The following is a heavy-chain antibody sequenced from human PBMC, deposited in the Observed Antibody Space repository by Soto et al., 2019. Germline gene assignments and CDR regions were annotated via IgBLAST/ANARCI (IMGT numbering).Heavy chain of an antibody. J-gene: IGHJ5*02. Sequence: GGSLRLSCVASGVTFTTNAMDWVRQAPGKGLEWVSFISGDDGSGNYADSVKGRFTISRDNSKNTLYLQMMSLTAEDTAIYYCVRGGGGGLFDPWGQGIMVTVSS. CDR1: GVTFTTNA. CDR3: VRGGGGGLFDP. V-gene: IGHV3-23*01. CDR2: ISGDDGSG. D-gene: IGHD2-15*01.